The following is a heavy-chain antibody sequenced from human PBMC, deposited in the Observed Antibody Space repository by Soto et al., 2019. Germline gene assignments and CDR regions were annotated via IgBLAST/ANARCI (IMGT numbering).Heavy chain of an antibody. CDR3: VTWLSAHFDY. Sequence: GGSLRLSCAASGFTFAHYAMMWARQAPGRGLEWVSTIDGPTTNTHYIDSVKGRFFVSRDNAINTVYLQMNGLRAEDTAVYYCVTWLSAHFDYWGRGTLVTVSS. V-gene: IGHV3-23*05. CDR1: GFTFAHYA. J-gene: IGHJ4*02. CDR2: IDGPTTNT. D-gene: IGHD6-19*01.